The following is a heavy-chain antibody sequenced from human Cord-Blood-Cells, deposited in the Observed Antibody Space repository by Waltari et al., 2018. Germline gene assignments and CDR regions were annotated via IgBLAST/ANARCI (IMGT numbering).Heavy chain of an antibody. Sequence: QVQLQQWGAGLLEPSETLSLTCAVYGGSFSGYYWSWIRQPPGKGLEWIGEINHSGSTNYNPSLKSRVTISVDTSKNQFSLKLSSVTAADTAVYYCARARVGANRRDDAFDIWGQGTMVTVSS. V-gene: IGHV4-34*01. CDR1: GGSFSGYY. J-gene: IGHJ3*02. CDR3: ARARVGANRRDDAFDI. CDR2: INHSGST. D-gene: IGHD2-15*01.